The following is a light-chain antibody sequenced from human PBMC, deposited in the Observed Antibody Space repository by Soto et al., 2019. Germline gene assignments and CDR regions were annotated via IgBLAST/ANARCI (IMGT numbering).Light chain of an antibody. CDR2: DVS. CDR3: CSYAGTYSYV. J-gene: IGLJ1*01. Sequence: QSALTQPPSASGSPGQSVTISCTGTSSDVGGYNYVSWYQHHPGKAPKLIIYDVSKRPSGVPDRFSGSKSGNTASLTISGLQAEDEADYYCCSYAGTYSYVFGTGTKVPVL. CDR1: SSDVGGYNY. V-gene: IGLV2-11*01.